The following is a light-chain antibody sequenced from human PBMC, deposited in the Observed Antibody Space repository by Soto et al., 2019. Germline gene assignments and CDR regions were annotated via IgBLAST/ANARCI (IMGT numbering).Light chain of an antibody. CDR2: GNS. V-gene: IGLV1-40*01. Sequence: QSVLTQPPSVSGAPGQRVTISCTGSSSNIGAGYDVHWYQQLPGTAPKLLIYGNSNRPSGVPDRFSGSKSGTSASLAITGLQAEDEADYYYQSYDSRPSVNVVFGGGTKLTVL. J-gene: IGLJ2*01. CDR3: QSYDSRPSVNVV. CDR1: SSNIGAGYD.